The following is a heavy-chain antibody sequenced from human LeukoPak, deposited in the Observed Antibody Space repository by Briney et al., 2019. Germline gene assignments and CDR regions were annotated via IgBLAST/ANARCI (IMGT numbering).Heavy chain of an antibody. D-gene: IGHD3-3*01. J-gene: IGHJ4*02. V-gene: IGHV1-69*06. CDR1: GGTFSSYA. CDR2: IIPIFGTA. Sequence: ASVKVSCKASGGTFSSYAISWVRQAPGQGLEWMGGIIPIFGTANYAQKFQGRVTITADKSTSTAYMELSSLRSEDTAVYYCARGPYDFWSGQTYADYWGQGTLVTVSS. CDR3: ARGPYDFWSGQTYADY.